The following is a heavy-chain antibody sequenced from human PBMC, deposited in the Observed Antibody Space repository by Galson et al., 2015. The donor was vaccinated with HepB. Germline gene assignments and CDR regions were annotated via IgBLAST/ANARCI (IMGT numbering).Heavy chain of an antibody. J-gene: IGHJ5*02. CDR2: TYHRSKWYN. V-gene: IGHV6-1*01. CDR1: GDSVSSNSAA. D-gene: IGHD3-10*01. Sequence: CAISGDSVSSNSAAWNWIRQSPSRGVEWLGRTYHRSKWYNDYSVSVKSRITINPDTSKNQFSLQLNSVTPEDTAVYYCARASSLGDWFDPWGQGTLATVSS. CDR3: ARASSLGDWFDP.